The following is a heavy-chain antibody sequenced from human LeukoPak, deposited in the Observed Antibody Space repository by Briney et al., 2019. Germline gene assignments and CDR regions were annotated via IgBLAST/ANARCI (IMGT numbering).Heavy chain of an antibody. J-gene: IGHJ6*02. CDR3: ARDYSSGWPHYYYYGMDV. CDR2: IGTAGDT. D-gene: IGHD6-19*01. V-gene: IGHV3-13*04. Sequence: GGSLRLSCAASGFTFSSYDMHWVRQATGKGLEWVSAIGTAGDTYYPGSVKGRFTISRENAKNSLYLQMNSLRAGDTAVYYCARDYSSGWPHYYYYGMDVWGQGTTVTVSS. CDR1: GFTFSSYD.